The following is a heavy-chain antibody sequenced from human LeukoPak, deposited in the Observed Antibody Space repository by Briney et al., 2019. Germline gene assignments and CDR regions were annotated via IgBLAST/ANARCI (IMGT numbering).Heavy chain of an antibody. V-gene: IGHV3-23*01. D-gene: IGHD3-10*01. CDR2: ISGSGGST. J-gene: IGHJ3*02. Sequence: PGGSLRLSCAGSGFTFSTHGMNWVRQAPGKGLEWVSGISGSGGSTYYADSVKGRFTISRDNSKNTLFLQMNSLRAEDTAVYYCAKSNGYGLVDIWGQGTMVTVSS. CDR3: AKSNGYGLVDI. CDR1: GFTFSTHG.